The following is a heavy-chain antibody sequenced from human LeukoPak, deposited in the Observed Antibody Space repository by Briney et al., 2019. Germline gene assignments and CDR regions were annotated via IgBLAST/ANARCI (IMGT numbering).Heavy chain of an antibody. Sequence: GGSLRLSCAASGFTFSGSAMHWVRQASGKGLEWAGRIRSKANSYATAYAASVKGRFTISRDDSKNTAYLQMNSLKTEDTAVYYCTSDLVDSSKAPYWGQGTLVTVSS. CDR3: TSDLVDSSKAPY. D-gene: IGHD5-12*01. CDR1: GFTFSGSA. CDR2: IRSKANSYAT. J-gene: IGHJ4*02. V-gene: IGHV3-73*01.